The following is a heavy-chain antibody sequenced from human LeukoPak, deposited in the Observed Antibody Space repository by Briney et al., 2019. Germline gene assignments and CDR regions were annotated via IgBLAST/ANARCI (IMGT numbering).Heavy chain of an antibody. CDR1: GYTFTSYY. D-gene: IGHD2-21*01. CDR3: ARGAGIWCGEANYGVDV. Sequence: ASVKVSCKASGYTFTSYYLHWIRQAPGQGPEWMGRINPNTGGTNYAQKFQGWVTMTRDTSIGTAYLDLGNLKSDDTAGYYCARGAGIWCGEANYGVDVWGKGTSVTVSS. J-gene: IGHJ6*04. V-gene: IGHV1-2*04. CDR2: INPNTGGT.